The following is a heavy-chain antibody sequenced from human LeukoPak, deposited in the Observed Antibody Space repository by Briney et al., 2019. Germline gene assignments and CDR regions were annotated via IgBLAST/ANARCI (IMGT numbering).Heavy chain of an antibody. V-gene: IGHV3-21*01. Sequence: GGSLRLSCAASGFTFSSYSMNWVRQAPGKGLEWVSSISSSSSYIYYADSVKGRFTISRDNANKNSLYLQMNSLRAEDTAVYYCAKTTVTPPYYMDVWGKGTTVTVSS. CDR3: AKTTVTPPYYMDV. CDR1: GFTFSSYS. J-gene: IGHJ6*03. CDR2: ISSSSSYI. D-gene: IGHD4-11*01.